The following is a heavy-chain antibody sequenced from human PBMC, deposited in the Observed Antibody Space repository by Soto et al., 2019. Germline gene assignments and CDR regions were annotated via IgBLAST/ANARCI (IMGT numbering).Heavy chain of an antibody. J-gene: IGHJ4*02. Sequence: GGSLRLSCAASGFTFSSYAMSWVRQAPGKGLEWVSAISGSGGSTYYADSVKGRFTISRDNSKNTLYLQMNSLRAEDTAVYYCATTVIAVAAIDYFDYWGQGTLVTVSS. CDR2: ISGSGGST. CDR3: ATTVIAVAAIDYFDY. V-gene: IGHV3-23*01. CDR1: GFTFSSYA. D-gene: IGHD6-19*01.